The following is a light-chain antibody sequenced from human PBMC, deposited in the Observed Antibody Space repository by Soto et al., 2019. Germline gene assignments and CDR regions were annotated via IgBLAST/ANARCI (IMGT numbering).Light chain of an antibody. J-gene: IGLJ2*01. CDR2: INSDGSH. CDR3: QTWVSGIEV. V-gene: IGLV4-69*01. Sequence: QLVLTQSPSASASLGASVKLTCTLSSGHSSYAIAWHQQQPEKGPRYLMKINSDGSHSKGDGIPDRFSGSSSGAERYLTISSLRSEDEADYYCQTWVSGIEVFGGGTKVTVL. CDR1: SGHSSYA.